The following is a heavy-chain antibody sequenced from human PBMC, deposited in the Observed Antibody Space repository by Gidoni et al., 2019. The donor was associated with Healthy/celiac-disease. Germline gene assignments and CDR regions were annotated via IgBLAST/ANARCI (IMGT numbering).Heavy chain of an antibody. D-gene: IGHD3-16*01. J-gene: IGHJ4*02. CDR2: ISGIVAST. CDR3: APRHDPDHDYVWGSYEGHQTFDY. V-gene: IGHV3-23*01. Sequence: EVQLLESGGGLVQPGGSLRCSCAASGFTFSSYAMSWVRRAPGKGLEWVSPISGIVASTYYADSVNGRFTISRDNSKNTLYLQMNSLRAEDTAVYYCAPRHDPDHDYVWGSYEGHQTFDYLGQGTLVTVSS. CDR1: GFTFSSYA.